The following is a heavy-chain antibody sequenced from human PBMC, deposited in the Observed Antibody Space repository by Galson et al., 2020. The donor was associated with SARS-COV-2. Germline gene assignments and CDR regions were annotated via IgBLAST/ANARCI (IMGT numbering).Heavy chain of an antibody. J-gene: IGHJ3*02. D-gene: IGHD3-10*01. CDR2: IWYDGSNK. Sequence: GESLKIYCEASGFSFSTYGMDWVRQAPGKGLEWVAVIWYDGSNKYYADSVKGRFTISRDNSKNTLYLQMNSLRADDTAVYYCARGSNSHAFDIWGQGTMVTVSS. CDR1: GFSFSTYG. V-gene: IGHV3-33*01. CDR3: ARGSNSHAFDI.